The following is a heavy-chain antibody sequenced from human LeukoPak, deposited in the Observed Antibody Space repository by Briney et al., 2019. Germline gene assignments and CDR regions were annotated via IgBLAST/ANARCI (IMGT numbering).Heavy chain of an antibody. J-gene: IGHJ4*02. Sequence: GGSLRLSCAASGFTFSSYSMNWVRQALGKGLEWVSSISSSSSYIYYADSVKGRFTISRDNAKNSLYLQTNSLRAEDTAVYYCARALGSHGSLDYWGQGTLVTVSS. CDR3: ARALGSHGSLDY. V-gene: IGHV3-21*01. CDR1: GFTFSSYS. CDR2: ISSSSSYI. D-gene: IGHD1-26*01.